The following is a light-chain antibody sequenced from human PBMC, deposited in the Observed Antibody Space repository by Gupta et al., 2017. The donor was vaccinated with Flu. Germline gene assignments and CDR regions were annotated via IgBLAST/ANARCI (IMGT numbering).Light chain of an antibody. J-gene: IGKJ2*01. CDR3: QQYNSSST. Sequence: SPSTLSASVGDRVTITCRASQSISSWLAWYQQKPGKAPKLLIYKASSLESGVPSRFSGSGSGTEFTLTISSLQPDDFATYYCQQYNSSSTFGQGTKLEIK. CDR1: QSISSW. CDR2: KAS. V-gene: IGKV1-5*03.